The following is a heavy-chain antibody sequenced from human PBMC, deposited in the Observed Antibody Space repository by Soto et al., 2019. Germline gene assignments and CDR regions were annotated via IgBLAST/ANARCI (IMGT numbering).Heavy chain of an antibody. CDR2: ISGSGDST. CDR3: ASRGSGSYYDY. J-gene: IGHJ4*02. V-gene: IGHV3-23*01. Sequence: EVQLLESGGGLVQPGGSLRLSCAASGFTFSNYAMNWFRQAPVKGLEWVSVISGSGDSTYHADSVKGRFTISRDNSKNPLYLQLNSLRAEDTAVYYCASRGSGSYYDYWGQGTLVTVSS. CDR1: GFTFSNYA. D-gene: IGHD1-26*01.